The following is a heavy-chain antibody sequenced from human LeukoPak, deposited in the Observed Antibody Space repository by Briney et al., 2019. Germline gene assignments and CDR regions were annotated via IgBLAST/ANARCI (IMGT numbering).Heavy chain of an antibody. CDR1: GGSFSGYY. V-gene: IGHV4-34*01. D-gene: IGHD1-14*01. Sequence: SETLSLTCAVYGGSFSGYYWSWIRQPPGKGLEWIGEINHSGSTNYNPSPKSRVTISVDTSKNQFSLKLSSVTAADTAVYYCARRKILHPVVWFDPWGQGTLVTVSS. CDR3: ARRKILHPVVWFDP. CDR2: INHSGST. J-gene: IGHJ5*02.